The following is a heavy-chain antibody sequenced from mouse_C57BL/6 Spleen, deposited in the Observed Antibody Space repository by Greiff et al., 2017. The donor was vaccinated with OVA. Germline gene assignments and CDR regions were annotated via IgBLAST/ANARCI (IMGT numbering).Heavy chain of an antibody. J-gene: IGHJ2*01. Sequence: QVQLQQSGAELMKPGASVKLSCKATGYTFTGYWIEWVKQRPGHGLEWIGEILPGSGSTNYNEKFKGKATFTADTSSKTAYMQLSSLTTEDSAIYYCAKCLYDGYHGYFDYWGQGTTLTVSS. CDR1: GYTFTGYW. D-gene: IGHD2-3*01. V-gene: IGHV1-9*01. CDR2: ILPGSGST. CDR3: AKCLYDGYHGYFDY.